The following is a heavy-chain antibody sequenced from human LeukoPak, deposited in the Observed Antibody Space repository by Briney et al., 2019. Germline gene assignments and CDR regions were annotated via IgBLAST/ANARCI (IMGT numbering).Heavy chain of an antibody. CDR1: GFTFNSYS. D-gene: IGHD2-15*01. CDR3: ARDYIGDIVVVVAANAFDY. V-gene: IGHV3-21*01. J-gene: IGHJ4*02. CDR2: ISSSSSYI. Sequence: PGGSLRLSCAASGFTFNSYSMNWVRQAPGKGLEWVSSISSSSSYIYYADSVKGRFTISRDNAKNSLYLQMNSLRAEDTAVYYCARDYIGDIVVVVAANAFDYWGQGTLVTVSS.